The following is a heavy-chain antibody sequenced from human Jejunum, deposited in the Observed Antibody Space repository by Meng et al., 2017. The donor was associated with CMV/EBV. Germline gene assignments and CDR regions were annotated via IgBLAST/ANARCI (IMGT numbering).Heavy chain of an antibody. V-gene: IGHV4-59*01. Sequence: LSCTGSGGSISGYYWSWIRQPPGKGREWVGYIYYTGGTNYNPSLESRASIALDRSKNQISLKLTSVTAADTAVYYCARVRGGFDPWGQGTLVTVSS. CDR2: IYYTGGT. CDR1: GGSISGYY. J-gene: IGHJ5*02. CDR3: ARVRGGFDP.